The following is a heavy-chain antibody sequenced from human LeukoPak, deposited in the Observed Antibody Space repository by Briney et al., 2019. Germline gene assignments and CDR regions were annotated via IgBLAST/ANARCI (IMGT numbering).Heavy chain of an antibody. CDR2: INSDGTTT. Sequence: SGGSLRLSCAASGFSFSNSWMHWVRQAPGKGLVWVSRINSDGTTTYYADSVKGRFTISRDNAKNTLFLQMNSLRPEDTAIYYCATISAQTFDIWGQGTLVSVSS. V-gene: IGHV3-74*01. D-gene: IGHD5-24*01. CDR3: ATISAQTFDI. J-gene: IGHJ3*02. CDR1: GFSFSNSW.